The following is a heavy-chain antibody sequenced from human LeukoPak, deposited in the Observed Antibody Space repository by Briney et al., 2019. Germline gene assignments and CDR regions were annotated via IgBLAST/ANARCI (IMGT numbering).Heavy chain of an antibody. J-gene: IGHJ3*02. D-gene: IGHD3-22*01. Sequence: GESLKISCKGSRYSFTSYWIGWVRQMPGKGLEWMGIIYPGDSDTRYSPSFQGQVTISADKSISTAYLQWSSLKASDTAMYYCARRRYYDRQPYSSAFDIWGQGTMVTVSS. CDR1: RYSFTSYW. CDR3: ARRRYYDRQPYSSAFDI. V-gene: IGHV5-51*01. CDR2: IYPGDSDT.